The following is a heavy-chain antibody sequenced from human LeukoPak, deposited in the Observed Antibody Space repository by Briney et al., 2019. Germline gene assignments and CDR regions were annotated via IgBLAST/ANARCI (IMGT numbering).Heavy chain of an antibody. J-gene: IGHJ4*02. CDR2: FDPEDGET. CDR3: ATLADFWSGYYTSLPDY. CDR1: GYTLTELS. Sequence: GASVKVSCKVSGYTLTELSMHWVRQAPGKGLEWMGGFDPEDGETIYAQKFQGRVTMTEDTSTDTAYMELSSLRSEDTAVYYCATLADFWSGYYTSLPDYWGQGTLVTVSS. V-gene: IGHV1-24*01. D-gene: IGHD3-3*01.